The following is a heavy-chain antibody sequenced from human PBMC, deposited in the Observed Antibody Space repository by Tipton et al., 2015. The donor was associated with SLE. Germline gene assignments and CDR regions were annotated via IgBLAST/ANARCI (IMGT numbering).Heavy chain of an antibody. J-gene: IGHJ6*03. D-gene: IGHD3-10*01. CDR1: GVSITTYY. CDR2: IYHSGIT. Sequence: TLSLTCTVSGVSITTYYWTWIRQPPGKGLEWIGYIYHSGITNYNPSLRSRVTISVDTSKNQVSLKLTSVTAADTAMYYCASGMVRGLNTFYYYVDVWGKGTTVTVSS. CDR3: ASGMVRGLNTFYYYVDV. V-gene: IGHV4-59*01.